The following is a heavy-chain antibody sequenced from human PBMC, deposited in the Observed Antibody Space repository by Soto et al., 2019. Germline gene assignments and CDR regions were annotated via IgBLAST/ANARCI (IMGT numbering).Heavy chain of an antibody. CDR2: IKWNGDVI. V-gene: IGHV3-9*01. CDR3: AKDRRRYDYGMDV. D-gene: IGHD3-16*01. CDR1: GFTFRDYA. J-gene: IGHJ6*02. Sequence: EVQLVESGGDLVQPGRSLRLSCAASGFTFRDYAMHWVRRAPGKGLEWVSGIKWNGDVIGYADSVKGRFAISRDNAKNSLYLQMNSLRGEDTALYYCAKDRRRYDYGMDVWGQGTTVTVSS.